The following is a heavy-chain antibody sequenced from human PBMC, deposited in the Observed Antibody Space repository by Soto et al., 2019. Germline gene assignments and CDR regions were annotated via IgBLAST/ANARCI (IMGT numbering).Heavy chain of an antibody. CDR3: ARDTLGGAYDFCH. Sequence: EVQLVESGGGLVQPGGSLRLSCAASGFSVSNLYMTWVRQAPGKGLEWVSVISSGGSTCYADSVKGRFTISRDNSKNTLYLEMKSLRAGDTAVYYCARDTLGGAYDFCHGGQGTLVTVSS. CDR1: GFSVSNLY. V-gene: IGHV3-66*01. D-gene: IGHD3-3*01. J-gene: IGHJ4*02. CDR2: ISSGGST.